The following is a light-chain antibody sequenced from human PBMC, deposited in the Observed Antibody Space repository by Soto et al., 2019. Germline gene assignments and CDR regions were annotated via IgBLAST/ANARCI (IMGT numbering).Light chain of an antibody. CDR2: DAS. J-gene: IGKJ5*01. CDR1: QSVSSN. Sequence: EIVMTQSPATLSLSPGERATLSCRASQSVSSNLAWYQQKPGQAPRLLIYDASTRATGIPARFSGSGSGTALTITSSSLESEAVAFCYYQKYYNSARTFGQGTRLEIK. CDR3: QKYYNSART. V-gene: IGKV3-15*01.